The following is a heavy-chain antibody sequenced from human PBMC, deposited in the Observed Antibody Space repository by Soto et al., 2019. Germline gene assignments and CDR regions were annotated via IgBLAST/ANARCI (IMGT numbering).Heavy chain of an antibody. CDR1: GFTFTSSA. D-gene: IGHD3-22*01. CDR2: IVVGSGNT. Sequence: SVKVSCKASGFTFTSSAVQWVRQARGQRLEWIGWIVVGSGNTNYAQKFQERVTITRDMSTSTAYMELSSLRSEDTAVYYCAAALIGVGGMDFWGQGTTVTVSS. J-gene: IGHJ6*02. V-gene: IGHV1-58*01. CDR3: AAALIGVGGMDF.